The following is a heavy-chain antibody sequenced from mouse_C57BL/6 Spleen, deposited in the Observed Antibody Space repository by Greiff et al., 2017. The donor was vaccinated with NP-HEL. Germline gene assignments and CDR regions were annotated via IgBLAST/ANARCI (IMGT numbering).Heavy chain of an antibody. CDR2: ISSGSSTI. CDR3: ARDFGFAY. J-gene: IGHJ3*01. Sequence: EVQLVESGGGLVKPGGSLKLSCAASGFTFSDYGMHWVRQAPEKGLEWVAYISSGSSTIYYADPVKGRFTISRDNAKNTLFLQMTSLRSEDTAMYYCARDFGFAYWGQGTLVTVSA. CDR1: GFTFSDYG. V-gene: IGHV5-17*01.